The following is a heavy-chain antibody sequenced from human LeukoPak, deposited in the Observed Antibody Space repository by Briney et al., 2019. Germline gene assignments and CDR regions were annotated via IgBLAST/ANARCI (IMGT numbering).Heavy chain of an antibody. Sequence: SETLSLTCSVSGGSVSGSNYYWPWIRQPPEKGLEWIVTIYYSGSTYYNVSIKSLITISVDTTKNQFSLNLSSVTAAATAVYYCARLRSPGDFDFWGKGTLVTVSS. J-gene: IGHJ4*02. CDR3: ARLRSPGDFDF. CDR2: IYYSGST. CDR1: GGSVSGSNYY. D-gene: IGHD1-26*01. V-gene: IGHV4-39*07.